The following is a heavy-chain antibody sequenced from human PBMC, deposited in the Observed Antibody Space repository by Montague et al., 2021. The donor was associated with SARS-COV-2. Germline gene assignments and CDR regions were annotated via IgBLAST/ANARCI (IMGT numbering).Heavy chain of an antibody. J-gene: IGHJ4*02. CDR1: GDSISSFY. D-gene: IGHD2-15*01. V-gene: IGHV4-4*07. CDR2: IYASGGT. CDR3: GRGVVAATPVVDY. Sequence: SETLSLTCTVSGDSISSFYWNWIRQPAGKGLEWIGRIYASGGTNYNPSLKSRVTVSVDTSKNQFSLKLNSVIAADTAVYYCGRGVVAATPVVDYWGRGTLVTVSS.